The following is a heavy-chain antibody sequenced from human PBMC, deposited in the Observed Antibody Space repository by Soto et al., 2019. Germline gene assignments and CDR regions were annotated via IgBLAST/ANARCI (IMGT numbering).Heavy chain of an antibody. Sequence: ETLSLTCTVSGGSISSYYWSWIRQPPGKGLEWIGYIYYSGSTNYNPSLKSRVTISVDTSKNQFSLKLSSVTAADTAVYYCARLGDRNWFDPWGQGTLVTVSS. CDR1: GGSISSYY. V-gene: IGHV4-59*01. CDR2: IYYSGST. D-gene: IGHD3-10*01. CDR3: ARLGDRNWFDP. J-gene: IGHJ5*02.